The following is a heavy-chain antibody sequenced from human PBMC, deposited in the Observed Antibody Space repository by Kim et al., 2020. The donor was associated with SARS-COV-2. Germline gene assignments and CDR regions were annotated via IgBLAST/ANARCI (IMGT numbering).Heavy chain of an antibody. J-gene: IGHJ6*02. V-gene: IGHV3-64D*06. CDR2: ISSNGGST. CDR1: GFTFSSYA. D-gene: IGHD4-17*01. Sequence: GGSLRLSCSASGFTFSSYAMHWVRQAPGKGLEYVSAISSNGGSTYYADSVKGRFTISRDNSKNTLYLQMSSLRAEDTAVYYCVKLDYGGEGDYYGMDVWGQGTTVTVSS. CDR3: VKLDYGGEGDYYGMDV.